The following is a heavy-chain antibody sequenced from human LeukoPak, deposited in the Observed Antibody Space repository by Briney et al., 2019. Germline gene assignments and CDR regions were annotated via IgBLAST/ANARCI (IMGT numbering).Heavy chain of an antibody. J-gene: IGHJ4*02. D-gene: IGHD3/OR15-3a*01. V-gene: IGHV4-34*01. CDR2: INHSGST. CDR1: GGSFRGYY. CDR3: ARGPFFRLVTRKFDY. Sequence: SETPSLTCAVYGGSFRGYYWSWIRQPPGKGLEWIGEINHSGSTNYNPSLKSRVTISVDTSKNQFSLKLSSVTAADTAVYYCARGPFFRLVTRKFDYWGQGTLVTVSS.